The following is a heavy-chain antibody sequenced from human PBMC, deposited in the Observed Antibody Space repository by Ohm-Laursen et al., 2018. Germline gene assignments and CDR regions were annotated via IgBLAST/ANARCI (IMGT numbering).Heavy chain of an antibody. CDR2: ISSSGSTI. CDR1: GFTFSDYY. CDR3: ARARPPTYYYGMDV. V-gene: IGHV3-11*01. D-gene: IGHD6-6*01. Sequence: SLRLSCTASGFTFSDYYMSWIRQAPGKRLEWVSYISSSGSTIYYADSVKGRFTISRDNAKNSLYLQMNSLRAEDTAVYYCARARPPTYYYGMDVWGQGTTVTVSS. J-gene: IGHJ6*02.